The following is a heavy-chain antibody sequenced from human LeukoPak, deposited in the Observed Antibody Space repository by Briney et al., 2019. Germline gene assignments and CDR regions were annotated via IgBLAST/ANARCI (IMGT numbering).Heavy chain of an antibody. CDR2: VSSSSSTI. CDR3: ARAGVIPSAFDI. J-gene: IGHJ3*02. Sequence: GGSLRLSCAASGFTFSSYSMNWVRQAPGKGLDWVSYVSSSSSTIYYADSVKGRFTISRDNAKNSLYLQMNSLRAEDTAVYYCARAGVIPSAFDIWGQGKMVTASS. V-gene: IGHV3-48*01. CDR1: GFTFSSYS. D-gene: IGHD3-16*02.